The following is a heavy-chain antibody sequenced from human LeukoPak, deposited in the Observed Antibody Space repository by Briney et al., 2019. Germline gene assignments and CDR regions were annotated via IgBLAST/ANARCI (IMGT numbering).Heavy chain of an antibody. CDR2: IYYSEST. Sequence: PSETLSLTCTDSVGSISSYYWSSIRQPPGKGLEWIGYIYYSESTNYNHSRKSRGTISVDTSKNHFSLKLSSVTAADTAVYYCARQGDWYGSGSGWFDPWGQGTLVTVSS. J-gene: IGHJ5*02. D-gene: IGHD3-10*01. CDR3: ARQGDWYGSGSGWFDP. V-gene: IGHV4-59*01. CDR1: VGSISSYY.